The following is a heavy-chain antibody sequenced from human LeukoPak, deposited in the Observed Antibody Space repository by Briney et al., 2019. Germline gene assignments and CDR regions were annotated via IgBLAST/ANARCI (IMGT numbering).Heavy chain of an antibody. CDR3: ARVRGATPLRFDP. Sequence: PSQTLSLTCSVSGGSVSGGSYHWTWIRQPAGKGLEWIGRIYTSGSTNYNPSLKSRVTMSVDTSKNQFSLKLSSVTAADTAVYYCARVRGATPLRFDPWGQGTLVTVSS. V-gene: IGHV4-61*02. D-gene: IGHD1-26*01. J-gene: IGHJ5*02. CDR2: IYTSGST. CDR1: GGSVSGGSYH.